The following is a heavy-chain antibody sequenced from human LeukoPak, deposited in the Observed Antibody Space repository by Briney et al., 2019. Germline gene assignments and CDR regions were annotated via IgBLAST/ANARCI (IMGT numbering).Heavy chain of an antibody. CDR1: GFTFSSYA. CDR2: ISSNGGST. D-gene: IGHD3/OR15-3a*01. J-gene: IGHJ4*02. Sequence: PGGSLRLSCAASGFTFSSYAMHWVRQAPGKGLEYVSAISSNGGSTYYANSVKGRFTISRDNSKNTLYLQMGSLRAEDMAVYYCARGGLVNGDYWGQGTLVTVSS. CDR3: ARGGLVNGDY. V-gene: IGHV3-64*01.